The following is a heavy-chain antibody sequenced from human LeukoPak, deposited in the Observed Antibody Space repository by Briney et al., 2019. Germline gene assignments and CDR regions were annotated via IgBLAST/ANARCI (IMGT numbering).Heavy chain of an antibody. V-gene: IGHV1-69*05. J-gene: IGHJ4*02. CDR1: GGTFKSYS. CDR2: ILPVLGTS. CDR3: VINFGSSSGDY. D-gene: IGHD6-6*01. Sequence: SVKVSCKVSGGTFKSYSMTWVRQAPGQGLEWMGGILPVLGTSDHSQKFRDRFTITTDESTSTAYMYLSSLTTEDTAVYSCVINFGSSSGDYWGQGTLVTVSS.